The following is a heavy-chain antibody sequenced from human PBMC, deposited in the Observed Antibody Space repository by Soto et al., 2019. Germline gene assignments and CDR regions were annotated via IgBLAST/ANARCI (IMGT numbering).Heavy chain of an antibody. V-gene: IGHV4-39*07. Sequence: SETLSLTCSVSDDSINSDKYYWGWIRQPPGKGLEWIGSINHRGSTYYNPSLQSRVTISLDTSKNQFSLKLSSVTAADTAVYYCARGACDKARCADYGGNSGYYYGMDVWGQGTTDTVSS. J-gene: IGHJ6*02. CDR3: ARGACDKARCADYGGNSGYYYGMDV. CDR1: DDSINSDKYY. D-gene: IGHD4-17*01. CDR2: INHRGST.